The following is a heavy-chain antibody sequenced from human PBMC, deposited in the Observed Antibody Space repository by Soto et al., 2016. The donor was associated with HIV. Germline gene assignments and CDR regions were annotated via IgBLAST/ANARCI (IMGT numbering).Heavy chain of an antibody. Sequence: QVQLVQSGAEVKKPGSSVKVSCKASGGTFNNYAINWVRQAPGQGLEWMGGIIPIFGTPNYAQKFQGRVTITADESTSTAYMEVSNLRSEDTAVYYCATPYSYASGSYQGIDFWGQGTLVTVSS. CDR2: IIPIFGTP. CDR1: GGTFNNYA. CDR3: ATPYSYASGSYQGIDF. V-gene: IGHV1-69*01. D-gene: IGHD3-10*01. J-gene: IGHJ4*02.